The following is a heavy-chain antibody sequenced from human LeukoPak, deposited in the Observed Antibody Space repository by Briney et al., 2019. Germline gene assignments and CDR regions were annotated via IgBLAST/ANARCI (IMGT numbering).Heavy chain of an antibody. V-gene: IGHV4-39*01. CDR3: ARLNPRLSRSPPWNYGGKVRFDP. Sequence: PSETLSLTCTVSGGSISSSSYYWGWIRQPPGKGLEWIGSIYYSGSTYYNPSLKSRVTISVDTSKNQFSLKLSSVTAADTAVYYCARLNPRLSRSPPWNYGGKVRFDPWGQGTLVTVSS. J-gene: IGHJ5*02. CDR1: GGSISSSSYY. CDR2: IYYSGST. D-gene: IGHD4-23*01.